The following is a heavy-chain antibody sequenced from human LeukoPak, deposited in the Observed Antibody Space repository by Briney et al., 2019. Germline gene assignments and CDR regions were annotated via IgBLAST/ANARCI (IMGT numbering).Heavy chain of an antibody. CDR2: ISAYNGNT. CDR1: GYTFTSYG. V-gene: IGHV1-18*01. CDR3: ARDRFADYYGSGSYYNPFDY. D-gene: IGHD3-10*01. Sequence: ASVKVSCKASGYTFTSYGISWVRQAPGQGLEWMGWISAYNGNTNYAQKLQGRVTMTTDTSTSTAYMELRSLRSDDTAVYYCARDRFADYYGSGSYYNPFDYWGQGTLVTVSS. J-gene: IGHJ4*02.